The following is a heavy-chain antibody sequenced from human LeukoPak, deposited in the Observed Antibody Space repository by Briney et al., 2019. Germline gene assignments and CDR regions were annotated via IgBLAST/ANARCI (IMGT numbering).Heavy chain of an antibody. J-gene: IGHJ5*02. Sequence: GGSPRLSCAASGFTFTNYNMNWVRQAPGKGLEWISYTSGGSGTIYYADSVRGRFTVSRDNAKDSLWLQMNNLRVEDTAVYYCARRYGDWFDPWGPGTLVTVSS. D-gene: IGHD4/OR15-4a*01. CDR2: TSGGSGTI. CDR1: GFTFTNYN. V-gene: IGHV3-48*01. CDR3: ARRYGDWFDP.